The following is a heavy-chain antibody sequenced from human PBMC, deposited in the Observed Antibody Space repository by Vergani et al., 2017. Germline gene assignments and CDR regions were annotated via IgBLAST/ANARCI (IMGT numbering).Heavy chain of an antibody. Sequence: QVQLVESGGGVVQRGGSLRLSCATSGFTLSNYDMQWIRQGPGKGLEFVAFIQFDGSNQYYADSVKGRFTLSRDFSKNTLYLQMNSLRAEDTAVYYCAKDHPYCSSTSCFDYWGQGTLVTVSS. V-gene: IGHV3-30*02. D-gene: IGHD2-2*01. J-gene: IGHJ4*02. CDR3: AKDHPYCSSTSCFDY. CDR2: IQFDGSNQ. CDR1: GFTLSNYD.